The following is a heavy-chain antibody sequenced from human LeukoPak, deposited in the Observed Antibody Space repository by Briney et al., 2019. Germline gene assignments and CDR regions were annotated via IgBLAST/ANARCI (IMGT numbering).Heavy chain of an antibody. CDR1: GFTFSSYS. CDR2: ISSSSSYI. J-gene: IGHJ4*02. Sequence: GSLRLSCAASGFTFSSYSMNWVRQAPGKGLEWVSSISSSSSYIYYADSVKGRFTISRDNAKNSLYLQMNSLRAEDTAVYYCARDAYCSSTSCYAPRYYFDYWGQGTLVTVSS. CDR3: ARDAYCSSTSCYAPRYYFDY. V-gene: IGHV3-21*01. D-gene: IGHD2-2*01.